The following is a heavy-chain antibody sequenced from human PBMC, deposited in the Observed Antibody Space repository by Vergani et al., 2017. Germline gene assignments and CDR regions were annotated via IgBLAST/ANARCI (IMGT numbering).Heavy chain of an antibody. J-gene: IGHJ6*02. CDR2: ISPGASTV. CDR1: GFKFSDHY. D-gene: IGHD1-1*01. CDR3: AKNPGISTTRHYYAMDV. V-gene: IGHV3-11*04. Sequence: LEESGGGSVKPGGSLRLSCAASGFKFSDHYMSWIRQAPGKGLEWVSNISPGASTVSYTDSVTGRFTVSRDNDNNSLTLDMTTLRVEDTAVYYCAKNPGISTTRHYYAMDVWGREATVTVSS.